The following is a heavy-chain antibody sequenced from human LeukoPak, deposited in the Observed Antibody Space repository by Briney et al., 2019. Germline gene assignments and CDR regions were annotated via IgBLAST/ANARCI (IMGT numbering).Heavy chain of an antibody. CDR1: GFTFSSYS. Sequence: GGSLRLSCAASGFTFSSYSMNWVRQAPGKGLEWVSSISSSSSYIYYADSVKGRFTISRDNAKNSLYLQTNSLRAEDTAVYYCARNIPVTRWGYWGQGTLVTVSS. CDR2: ISSSSSYI. V-gene: IGHV3-21*01. D-gene: IGHD2-21*01. CDR3: ARNIPVTRWGY. J-gene: IGHJ4*02.